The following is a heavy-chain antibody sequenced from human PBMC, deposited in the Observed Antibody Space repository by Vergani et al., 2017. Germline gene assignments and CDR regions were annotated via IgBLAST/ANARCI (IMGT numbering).Heavy chain of an antibody. Sequence: QVQLQQSGPGLVKPSQTLSLTCAISGDSVSSNSAAWNWIRQSPSRGLEWLGRTYYRSKWYNDYAVSVKSRITINPDTSKNRFSLQLNSVTPEDTAVYYCAREGRGSGKKPSWYYMDVWGKGTTVTVSS. J-gene: IGHJ6*03. CDR1: GDSVSSNSAA. D-gene: IGHD3-10*01. CDR3: AREGRGSGKKPSWYYMDV. CDR2: TYYRSKWYN. V-gene: IGHV6-1*01.